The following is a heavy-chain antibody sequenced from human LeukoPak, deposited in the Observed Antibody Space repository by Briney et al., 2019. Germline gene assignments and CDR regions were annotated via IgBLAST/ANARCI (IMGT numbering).Heavy chain of an antibody. D-gene: IGHD3-9*01. CDR1: GGTFSSYA. Sequence: ASVKVSCKASGGTFSSYAISWVRQAPGQGLEWMGGIIPIFGTANYAQKFQGRVTITADEFTSTAYMELSSLRSEDTAVYYCARWRYNDILTGPPLYYFDYWGQGTLVTVSS. V-gene: IGHV1-69*13. CDR2: IIPIFGTA. CDR3: ARWRYNDILTGPPLYYFDY. J-gene: IGHJ4*02.